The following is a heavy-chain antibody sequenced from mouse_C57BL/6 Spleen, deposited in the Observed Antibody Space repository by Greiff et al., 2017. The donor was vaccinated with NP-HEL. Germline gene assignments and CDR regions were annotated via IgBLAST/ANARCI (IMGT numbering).Heavy chain of an antibody. Sequence: EVKLVESGPGMVKPSQSLSLTCTVTGYSITSGYDWHWIRHFPGNKLEWMGYISYSGSTNYNPSLKSRISITHDTSKNHFFLKLNSVTTEDTATYYCARATYGNYYFDVWGTGTTVTVSS. J-gene: IGHJ1*03. V-gene: IGHV3-1*01. CDR1: GYSITSGYD. CDR3: ARATYGNYYFDV. D-gene: IGHD2-1*01. CDR2: ISYSGST.